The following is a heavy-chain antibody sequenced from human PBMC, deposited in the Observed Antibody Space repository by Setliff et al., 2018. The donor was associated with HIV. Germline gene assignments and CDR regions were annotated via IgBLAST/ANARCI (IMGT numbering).Heavy chain of an antibody. CDR1: GYTFSTHW. J-gene: IGHJ4*02. Sequence: PGESLKISCKGFGYTFSTHWIGWIRQMPGKGLEWMGIINPRDSDTRYSPSFQGQVTISADKSISTAYLQWSSLKASDTAMYYCARRMWQQDSKFMYYFDYWGQGTLVTVSS. D-gene: IGHD6-13*01. CDR3: ARRMWQQDSKFMYYFDY. V-gene: IGHV5-51*01. CDR2: INPRDSDT.